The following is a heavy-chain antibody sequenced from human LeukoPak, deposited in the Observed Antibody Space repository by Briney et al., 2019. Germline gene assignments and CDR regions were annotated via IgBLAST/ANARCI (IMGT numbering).Heavy chain of an antibody. D-gene: IGHD6-19*01. CDR3: ARAKSGWDYYYYMDV. Sequence: SVKVSCKASGGTFSSYAINWVRQAPGQGLEWMGGIIPVFGTSNYAQKFQGRVTITADESTRTAYMELSSLRSEDTAVYYCARAKSGWDYYYYMDVWGKGTTVTVSS. J-gene: IGHJ6*03. CDR1: GGTFSSYA. V-gene: IGHV1-69*13. CDR2: IIPVFGTS.